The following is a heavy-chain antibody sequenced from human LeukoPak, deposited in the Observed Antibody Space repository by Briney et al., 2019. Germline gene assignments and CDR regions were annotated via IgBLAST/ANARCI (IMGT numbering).Heavy chain of an antibody. J-gene: IGHJ4*02. Sequence: ASVKVSCKVSGYTLTELSMHWVRQAPGKGLEWMGGFDPEDGETIYAQKFQGRVTITRDTSASTAYMELSSLRSEDTAVYYCARVPYCGGDCYFHYFDYWGQGTLVTVSS. CDR1: GYTLTELS. V-gene: IGHV1-24*01. CDR3: ARVPYCGGDCYFHYFDY. D-gene: IGHD2-21*02. CDR2: FDPEDGET.